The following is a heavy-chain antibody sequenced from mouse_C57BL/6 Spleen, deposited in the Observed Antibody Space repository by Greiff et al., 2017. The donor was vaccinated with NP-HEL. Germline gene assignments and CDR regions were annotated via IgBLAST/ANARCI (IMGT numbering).Heavy chain of an antibody. CDR3: ARGTRSSPLAY. D-gene: IGHD1-1*01. CDR2: IDPSDSYT. V-gene: IGHV1-69*01. CDR1: GYTFTSYW. J-gene: IGHJ3*01. Sequence: VQLQQPGAELVMPGASVKLSCKASGYTFTSYWMHWVKQRPGQGLEWIGEIDPSDSYTNYNQKFKGKSTLTVDKSSSTAYMQLSSLTSEDSAVYYCARGTRSSPLAYWGQGTLVTVSA.